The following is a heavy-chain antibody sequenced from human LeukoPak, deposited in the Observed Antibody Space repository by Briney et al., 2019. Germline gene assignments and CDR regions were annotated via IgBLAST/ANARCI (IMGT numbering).Heavy chain of an antibody. CDR1: GYSFTSYW. Sequence: GDSLKISCNGSGYSFTSYWITGVRQMPGKGLEWMGRIDPSDSYTNYSTSSQGHVIISADKSISTAYLQRSSLQASDTAMYYCARQGRGVYCSGGSCYSFARWGQGTLVTVSS. CDR2: IDPSDSYT. J-gene: IGHJ5*02. CDR3: ARQGRGVYCSGGSCYSFAR. D-gene: IGHD2-15*01. V-gene: IGHV5-10-1*01.